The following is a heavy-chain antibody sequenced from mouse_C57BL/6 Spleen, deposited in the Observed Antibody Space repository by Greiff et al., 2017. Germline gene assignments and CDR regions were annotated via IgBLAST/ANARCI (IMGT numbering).Heavy chain of an antibody. Sequence: EVKVVESEGGLVQPGSSMKLSCTASGFTFSDYYMAWVRQVPEKGLEWVASINYDGGSTYYLATLKSRFIISRDNAKNTLYLQMSSLTSEDTATYYCARDGKSNYYCDYWGQGTTLTVSS. CDR1: GFTFSDYY. V-gene: IGHV5-16*01. CDR2: INYDGGST. J-gene: IGHJ2*01. D-gene: IGHD2-5*01. CDR3: ARDGKSNYYCDY.